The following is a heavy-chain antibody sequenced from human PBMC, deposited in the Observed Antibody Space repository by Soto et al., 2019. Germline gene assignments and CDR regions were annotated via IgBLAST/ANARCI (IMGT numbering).Heavy chain of an antibody. CDR3: ARAIGYSGYDSYY. D-gene: IGHD5-12*01. CDR2: IIPIFGTA. CDR1: GGTFSSYA. Sequence: ASVKVSCKASGGTFSSYAISWVRQAPGQGLEWMGGIIPIFGTANYAQKFQGRVTITADKSTSTAYMELSSLRSEDTAVYYCARAIGYSGYDSYYWGQGTLVTVSS. V-gene: IGHV1-69*06. J-gene: IGHJ4*02.